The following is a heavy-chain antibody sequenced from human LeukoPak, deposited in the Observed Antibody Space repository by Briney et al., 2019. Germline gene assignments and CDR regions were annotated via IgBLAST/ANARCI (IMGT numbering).Heavy chain of an antibody. CDR2: IIPILGIA. D-gene: IGHD3-9*01. V-gene: IGHV1-69*04. Sequence: GASVKVSCKASGGTFSSYAISWVRQAPGQGLEWMGRIIPILGIANYAQKFQGRVTITADKSTSTAYMELSSLRSVDTAVYYCARDDILTGYSPRFDYWGQGTLVTVSS. J-gene: IGHJ4*02. CDR1: GGTFSSYA. CDR3: ARDDILTGYSPRFDY.